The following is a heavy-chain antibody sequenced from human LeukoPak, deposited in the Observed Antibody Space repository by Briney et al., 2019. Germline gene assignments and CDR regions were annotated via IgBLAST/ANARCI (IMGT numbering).Heavy chain of an antibody. V-gene: IGHV4-59*01. J-gene: IGHJ4*02. CDR1: GGSISSYY. CDR3: ARVSGYDYYYFDY. D-gene: IGHD5-12*01. Sequence: SGTLSLTCTVSGGSISSYYWSWIRQPPRKGLEWIGYIYYSGSTNYNPSLKSRVTISVDTSKNQFSLKLSSVSAADTAVYYCARVSGYDYYYFDYWGQGTLVTVSS. CDR2: IYYSGST.